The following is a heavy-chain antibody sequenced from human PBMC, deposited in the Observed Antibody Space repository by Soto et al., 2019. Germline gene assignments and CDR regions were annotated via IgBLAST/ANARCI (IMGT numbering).Heavy chain of an antibody. CDR2: IFHSGST. CDR1: GGSLSSNDW. D-gene: IGHD3-3*01. V-gene: IGHV4-4*02. Sequence: QVQLQESGPGLVKPSGTLSLTCAVSGGSLSSNDWWSWVRQPPGKGLEWIGEIFHSGSTNYNPSLKSRVTISVDKSKNQFALQLRPVTAADMAVYYLAARGWGGFGRWGQGTLVTVSS. CDR3: AARGWGGFGR. J-gene: IGHJ4*02.